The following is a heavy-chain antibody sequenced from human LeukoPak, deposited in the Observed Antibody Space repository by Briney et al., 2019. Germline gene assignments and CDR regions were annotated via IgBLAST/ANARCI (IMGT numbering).Heavy chain of an antibody. CDR3: AKLIRDVTTYDF. J-gene: IGHJ4*02. V-gene: IGHV3-48*03. CDR2: ISSSGSTI. CDR1: GFTFSSYE. D-gene: IGHD1-1*01. Sequence: GGSLRLSCAASGFTFSSYEMNWVRQAPGKGLEWVSYISSSGSTIYYADSVKGRFTISRDNAKNSLYLQMNSLRVEDTAFYYCAKLIRDVTTYDFWGQGALVTVSS.